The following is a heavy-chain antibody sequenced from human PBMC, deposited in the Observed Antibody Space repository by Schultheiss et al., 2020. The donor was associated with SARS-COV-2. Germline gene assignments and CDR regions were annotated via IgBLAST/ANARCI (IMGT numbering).Heavy chain of an antibody. J-gene: IGHJ6*02. CDR2: INPNSGGT. CDR1: GYTFTGYY. V-gene: IGHV1-2*04. CDR3: ASGRQYVDVLGPQRYYYYGMDV. Sequence: ASVKVSCKASGYTFTGYYMHWVRQAPGQGLEWMGWINPNSGGTNYAQKFQGWVTMTRDTSISTAYMELSSLISDDTAVYYCASGRQYVDVLGPQRYYYYGMDVWGQGTTVTVSS. D-gene: IGHD3-9*01.